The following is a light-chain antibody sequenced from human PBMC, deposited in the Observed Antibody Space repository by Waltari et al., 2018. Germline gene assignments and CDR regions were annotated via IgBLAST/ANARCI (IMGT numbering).Light chain of an antibody. J-gene: IGKJ1*01. CDR1: QSVSSSY. V-gene: IGKV3-20*01. CDR2: GAS. Sequence: EIVLTHTPGTLSLSPGERANLSCRASQSVSSSYLAWYQQKPGQAPRLLIYGASSRATGIPDRFSGSGSGTDFTLTISRLEPEDFAVYYCQQYGSSTETFGQGTKVEIK. CDR3: QQYGSSTET.